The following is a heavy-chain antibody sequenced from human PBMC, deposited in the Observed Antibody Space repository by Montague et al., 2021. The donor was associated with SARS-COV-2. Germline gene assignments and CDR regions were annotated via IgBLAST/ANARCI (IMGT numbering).Heavy chain of an antibody. CDR3: ARDIAVAGLFDY. CDR1: GGSISSGSYY. J-gene: IGHJ4*02. D-gene: IGHD6-19*01. V-gene: IGHV4-61*02. Sequence: TLSLTCTVSGGSISSGSYYWSWIRQPAGKGLEWIGRISISGSTNYNPSLKSRVTMSVDTSKNQFSLKLSSVTAADTAVYYCARDIAVAGLFDYWGQGTLVTASS. CDR2: ISISGST.